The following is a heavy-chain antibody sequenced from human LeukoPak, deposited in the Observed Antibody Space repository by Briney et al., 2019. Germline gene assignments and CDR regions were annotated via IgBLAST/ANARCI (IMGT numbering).Heavy chain of an antibody. D-gene: IGHD3-3*01. CDR1: GFTVSSNY. CDR3: ARGTYYDFWSGYYHDAFDI. CDR2: IYSGGST. J-gene: IGHJ3*02. Sequence: GGSLRLSCAAPGFTVSSNYMSWVRQAPGKGLEWVSVIYSGGSTYYADSVKGRFTISRDNSKNTLYLQMNSLRAEDTAVYYCARGTYYDFWSGYYHDAFDIWGQGTMVTVSS. V-gene: IGHV3-53*01.